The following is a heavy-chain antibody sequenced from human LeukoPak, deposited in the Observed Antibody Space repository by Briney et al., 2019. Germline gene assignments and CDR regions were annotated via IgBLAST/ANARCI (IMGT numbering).Heavy chain of an antibody. Sequence: PGGSLRLSCAASGFTFGSYGMHWVRQAPGKGLEWVAFIRYDGSNKYYADSVKGRFTISRDNSKNTLYLQMNSLRAEDTAVYYCAKDLVPNLPTEGFDYWGQGTLVTVSS. V-gene: IGHV3-30*02. CDR1: GFTFGSYG. D-gene: IGHD3-10*01. J-gene: IGHJ4*02. CDR3: AKDLVPNLPTEGFDY. CDR2: IRYDGSNK.